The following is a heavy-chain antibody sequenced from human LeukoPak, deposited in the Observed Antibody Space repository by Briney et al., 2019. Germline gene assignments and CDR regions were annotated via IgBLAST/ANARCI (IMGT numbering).Heavy chain of an antibody. CDR2: INPNSGGT. J-gene: IGHJ5*02. CDR3: ARDAEAYNWFDP. V-gene: IGHV1-2*02. Sequence: GASVKVSCKASGYTFTSYDINWVRQATGQGLEWMGWINPNSGGTNYAQKFQGRVTMTRDTSISTAYMELSRLRSDDTAVYYCARDAEAYNWFDPWGQGTLVTVSS. CDR1: GYTFTSYD.